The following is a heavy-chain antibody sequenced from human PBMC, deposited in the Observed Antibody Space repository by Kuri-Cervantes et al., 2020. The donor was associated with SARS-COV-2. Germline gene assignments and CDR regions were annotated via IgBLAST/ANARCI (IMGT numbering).Heavy chain of an antibody. CDR3: AGEDIVVVPAYYDDAFDI. J-gene: IGHJ3*02. D-gene: IGHD2-2*01. Sequence: ASVKVSCKASGYTFTSYYMHWVRQAPGQGLEWMGIINPSGGSTSYAQKFQGRVTMTRDTSTSTVYMELSSLRSEDTAVYYCAGEDIVVVPAYYDDAFDIWGQGTMVTVSS. V-gene: IGHV1-46*01. CDR1: GYTFTSYY. CDR2: INPSGGST.